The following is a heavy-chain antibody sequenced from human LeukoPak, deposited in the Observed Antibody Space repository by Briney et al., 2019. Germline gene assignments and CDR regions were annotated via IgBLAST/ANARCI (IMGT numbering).Heavy chain of an antibody. V-gene: IGHV4-59*11. CDR2: ISYIGST. J-gene: IGHJ3*02. Sequence: SETLSLTCTVSGGSMSSHYWSWIRQPPGKGLEWIGYISYIGSTNYNPSLKSRVTISVDTSKNQFSLKLSSVTAADAAVYSCARDPTTVTKGLDIWGQGTMVTVSS. CDR3: ARDPTTVTKGLDI. D-gene: IGHD4-17*01. CDR1: GGSMSSHY.